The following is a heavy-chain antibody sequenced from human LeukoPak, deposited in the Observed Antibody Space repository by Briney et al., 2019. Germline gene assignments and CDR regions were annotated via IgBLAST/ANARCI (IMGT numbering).Heavy chain of an antibody. CDR1: GFTFSTFA. CDR3: ARTAESSSIDY. Sequence: KAGGSLRLSCAASGFTFSTFAMVWVRQPPGKGLEWVSSIFPSGGEIHYADSVKGRFTISRDNAKNSLYLQMNSLRAEDTAVYYCARTAESSSIDYWGQGTLVTVSS. V-gene: IGHV3-21*01. CDR2: IFPSGGEI. J-gene: IGHJ4*02. D-gene: IGHD6-25*01.